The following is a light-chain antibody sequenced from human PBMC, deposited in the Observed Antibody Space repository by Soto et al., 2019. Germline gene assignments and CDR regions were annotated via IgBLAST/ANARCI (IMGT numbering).Light chain of an antibody. V-gene: IGLV2-11*01. J-gene: IGLJ1*01. CDR3: CSYAGSYTYV. CDR2: DVS. CDR1: SSDVGGYNY. Sequence: ALTQPRSVYGSPGHSVTISCTGTSSDVGGYNYVSWYQQHPGKAPKLMIYDVSKRPSGVPDRFSGSKSGNTASLTISGLQAEDEADYYCCSYAGSYTYVFGTGTKVT.